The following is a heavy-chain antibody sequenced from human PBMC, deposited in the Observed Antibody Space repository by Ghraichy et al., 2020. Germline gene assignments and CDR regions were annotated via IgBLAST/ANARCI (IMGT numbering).Heavy chain of an antibody. CDR1: GLTFSNFA. V-gene: IGHV3-23*01. Sequence: GESLNISCAVSGLTFSNFAMAWVRQAPGKGLEWVSTISGSGGSIWYADSGKGRFIISRDNSRSTFYLQMNSLRAGDTAVYYCAKGKGSGSYVNWSFNIWGRGTPVTVSP. D-gene: IGHD3-10*01. CDR3: AKGKGSGSYVNWSFNI. CDR2: ISGSGGSI. J-gene: IGHJ2*01.